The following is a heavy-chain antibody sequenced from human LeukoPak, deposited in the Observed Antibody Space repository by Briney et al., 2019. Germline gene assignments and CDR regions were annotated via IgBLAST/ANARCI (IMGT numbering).Heavy chain of an antibody. CDR1: GGSMNSYY. D-gene: IGHD5-12*01. CDR2: IYSSGST. J-gene: IGHJ6*02. CDR3: GRGFGSGYDFPTYFHGMGL. Sequence: SETLSLTCTVSGGSMNSYYWSWIRQPPWKGLEWIGYIYSSGSTNYNPSLKSRLTISVDTSKNQFSLRVSSVTAANTAVYYCGRGFGSGYDFPTYFHGMGLWGQGTTVTVSS. V-gene: IGHV4-59*01.